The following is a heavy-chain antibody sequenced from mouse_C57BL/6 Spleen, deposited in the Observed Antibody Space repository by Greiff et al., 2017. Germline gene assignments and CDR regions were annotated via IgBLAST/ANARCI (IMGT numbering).Heavy chain of an antibody. CDR3: ARGGTYGYDGDWYFDV. CDR1: GFTFSSYA. V-gene: IGHV5-4*03. Sequence: EVKLMESGGGLVKPGGSLKLSCAASGFTFSSYAMSWVRQTPEKRLEWVATISDGGSYTYYPDNVKGRFTISRDNAKNNLYLQMSHLKSEDTAMYYCARGGTYGYDGDWYFDVWGTGTTVTVSS. CDR2: ISDGGSYT. J-gene: IGHJ1*03. D-gene: IGHD2-2*01.